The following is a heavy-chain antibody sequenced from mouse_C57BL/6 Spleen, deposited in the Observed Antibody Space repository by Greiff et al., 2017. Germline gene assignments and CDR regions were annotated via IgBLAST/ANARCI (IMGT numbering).Heavy chain of an antibody. V-gene: IGHV1-82*01. D-gene: IGHD3-2*02. CDR2: IYPGDGDT. CDR1: GYAFSSSW. CDR3: ARDSSGYYFDY. J-gene: IGHJ2*01. Sequence: VQLQESGPELVKPGASVKISCKASGYAFSSSWMNWVKQRPGKGLEWIGRIYPGDGDTNYDGKFKGKATLTADKSSSTAYMQLSSLTSEDSAVYFCARDSSGYYFDYWGQGTTLTVSS.